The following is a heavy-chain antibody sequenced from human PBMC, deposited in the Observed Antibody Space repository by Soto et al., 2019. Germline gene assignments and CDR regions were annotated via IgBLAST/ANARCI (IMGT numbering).Heavy chain of an antibody. Sequence: LRLSXAASGFTFSSYWMHWVRQAPGKGLVWVSRINSDGSSTSYADSVKGRFTISRDNAKNTLYLQMNSLRAEDTAVYYCARGRGRYCSSTSCYAVDAGYYYMDVWGKGTTVTVSS. CDR2: INSDGSST. CDR3: ARGRGRYCSSTSCYAVDAGYYYMDV. J-gene: IGHJ6*03. CDR1: GFTFSSYW. D-gene: IGHD2-2*01. V-gene: IGHV3-74*01.